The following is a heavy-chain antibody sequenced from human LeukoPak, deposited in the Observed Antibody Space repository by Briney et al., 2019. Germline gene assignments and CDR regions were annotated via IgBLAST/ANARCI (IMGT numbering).Heavy chain of an antibody. CDR2: IYSGGST. V-gene: IGHV3-53*01. Sequence: GGSLRLSCAASGFTVSTNYMSWVRPDPGKGLEWVSVIYSGGSTHYADSVKGRFTISRDNSKNTLYLQSSSLRADDTDVYFFAGGHGDYWGQGTLVIVSS. CDR3: AGGHGDY. J-gene: IGHJ4*02. CDR1: GFTVSTNY.